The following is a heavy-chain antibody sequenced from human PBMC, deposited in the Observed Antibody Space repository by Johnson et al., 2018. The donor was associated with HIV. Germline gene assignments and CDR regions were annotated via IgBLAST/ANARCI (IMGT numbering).Heavy chain of an antibody. V-gene: IGHV3-23*04. CDR3: AKAMSVSSWEHRGAFDI. J-gene: IGHJ3*02. CDR1: GFTFDDYA. Sequence: VQLVESGGRVVRPGDSLRLSCAASGFTFDDYAMHWVRQAPGKGLEWVSAISGSGGSTYYADSVKGRFTISRDNSKNTLYLQMNSLRAEDTAVYYCAKAMSVSSWEHRGAFDIWGQGTMVTVSS. D-gene: IGHD6-13*01. CDR2: ISGSGGST.